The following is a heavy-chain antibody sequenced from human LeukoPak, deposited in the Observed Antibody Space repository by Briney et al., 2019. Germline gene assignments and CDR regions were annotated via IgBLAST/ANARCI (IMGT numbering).Heavy chain of an antibody. CDR2: IYHSGST. J-gene: IGHJ4*02. CDR1: GYSISSGYY. V-gene: IGHV4-38-2*02. D-gene: IGHD3-3*01. CDR3: ARTYYDFWSGYYEDY. Sequence: SETLSLTCTVSGYSISSGYYWGWIRQSPGKGLEWIGSIYHSGSTYYNPSLKSRVTISVDTSKNQFSLKLSSVTAADTAVYYCARTYYDFWSGYYEDYWGQGTLVTVSS.